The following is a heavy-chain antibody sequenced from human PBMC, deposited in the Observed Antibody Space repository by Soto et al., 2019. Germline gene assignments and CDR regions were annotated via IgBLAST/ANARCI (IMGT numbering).Heavy chain of an antibody. CDR2: MNPNTGNT. D-gene: IGHD3-16*01. CDR3: ARGGWGPPFDF. CDR1: GYTFTHYD. Sequence: QVQLVQSGADMKQPGASVKVSCKASGYTFTHYDINWVRQATGQGLEWMGWMNPNTGNTGFAQKFQDRVTMTRNTSISTAYMELSSLRSEDTAVYFCARGGWGPPFDFWGQGTPVTVSS. J-gene: IGHJ4*02. V-gene: IGHV1-8*01.